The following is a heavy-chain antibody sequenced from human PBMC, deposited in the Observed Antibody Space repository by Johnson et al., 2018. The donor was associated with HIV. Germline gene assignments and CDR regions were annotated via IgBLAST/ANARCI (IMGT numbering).Heavy chain of an antibody. V-gene: IGHV3-9*01. CDR2: ISWNSGSI. CDR3: AREHSSGWSDAFDV. J-gene: IGHJ3*01. D-gene: IGHD6-19*01. CDR1: GFTFDDYA. Sequence: VQLVESGGGLVQPGRSLRLSCAASGFTFDDYAMHWVRQAPGKGLEWVSGISWNSGSIGYADSVKGRFTISRDNAKNSLYLQINSLSAEDTAVYYCAREHSSGWSDAFDVWGQGTMVIVPS.